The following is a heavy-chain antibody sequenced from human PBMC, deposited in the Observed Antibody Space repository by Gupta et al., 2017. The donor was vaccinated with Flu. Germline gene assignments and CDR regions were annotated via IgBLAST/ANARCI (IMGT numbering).Heavy chain of an antibody. D-gene: IGHD3-3*01. CDR1: GGTFSSYA. J-gene: IGHJ6*02. CDR3: ARGPRINPDFWSGYYAGKTFYYYYGMDV. Sequence: QVQLVQSGAEMKKPGSSVKVSCKASGGTFSSYAISWVRPAPGQGLEWMGGIIPIFGTANYAQKFQGRVTITADKSTSTAYMELSSLRSEDTAVYYCARGPRINPDFWSGYYAGKTFYYYYGMDVWGQGTTVTVSS. CDR2: IIPIFGTA. V-gene: IGHV1-69*06.